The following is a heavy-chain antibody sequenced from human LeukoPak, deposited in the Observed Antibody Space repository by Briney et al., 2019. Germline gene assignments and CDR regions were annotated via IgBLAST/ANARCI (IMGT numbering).Heavy chain of an antibody. CDR1: GGSFSNYF. CDR3: ARGSSSWYGGNFDY. CDR2: INHSGST. J-gene: IGHJ4*02. D-gene: IGHD6-13*01. Sequence: PSETLSLTCVVYGGSFSNYFLTWIRQPPGKGLEWIGEINHSGSTNYNPSLKSRVTISVDTSKNQFSLKLSSVTAADTAVYYCARGSSSWYGGNFDYWGQGTLVTVSS. V-gene: IGHV4-34*01.